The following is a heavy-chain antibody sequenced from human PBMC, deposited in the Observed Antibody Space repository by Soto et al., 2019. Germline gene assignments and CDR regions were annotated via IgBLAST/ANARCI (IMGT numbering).Heavy chain of an antibody. CDR2: IYYSGST. J-gene: IGHJ5*02. V-gene: IGHV4-59*01. D-gene: IGHD5-12*01. Sequence: SETLSLTCTVSGGSISSYYWSWIRQPPGKGLEWIGYIYYSGSTNYNPSLKSRVTISVDTSKNQFSLKLSSVTAADTAVYYCARGVVATISRVSWFDPWGQGTLVTVS. CDR1: GGSISSYY. CDR3: ARGVVATISRVSWFDP.